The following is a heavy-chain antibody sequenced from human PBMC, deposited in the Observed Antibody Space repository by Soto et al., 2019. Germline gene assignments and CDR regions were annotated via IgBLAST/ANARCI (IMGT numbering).Heavy chain of an antibody. Sequence: QITLRESGPTLVKPAQTLTLTCTFSGFSLSTSGVGVGWIRQPPGKALEWLGLLYWDDDRRYSPSLRSRLTITKGTTNDQVVLTLTTLAPGDTATYCCAPDTVTTYMDVWGNGTTVTVSS. J-gene: IGHJ6*03. CDR3: APDTVTTYMDV. CDR1: GFSLSTSGVG. CDR2: LYWDDDR. D-gene: IGHD5-18*01. V-gene: IGHV2-5*02.